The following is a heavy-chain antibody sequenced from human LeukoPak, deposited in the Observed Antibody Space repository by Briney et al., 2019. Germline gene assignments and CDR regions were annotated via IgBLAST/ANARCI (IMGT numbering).Heavy chain of an antibody. D-gene: IGHD2-8*01. Sequence: GGSLRLSCAASAFFFSHYAIHCVRQAPGTGLEWVAVVWSDGTREYYIDSVKGRFTISRDNSKNTLYLQMNSLRAVCEGVYYYARGVSENGNPNFLDPRGRGTLVTVSS. J-gene: IGHJ5*02. V-gene: IGHV3-33*01. CDR2: VWSDGTRE. CDR1: AFFFSHYA. CDR3: ARGVSENGNPNFLDP.